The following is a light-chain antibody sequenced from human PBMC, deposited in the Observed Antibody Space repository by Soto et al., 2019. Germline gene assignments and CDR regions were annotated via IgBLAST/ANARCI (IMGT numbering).Light chain of an antibody. Sequence: QSALTQPPSASGTPGQRVTISCSGRSANIGNNFVCWYQQLPRTAPKLLIYSNNQRPSGVPDRFSGSKSGTSASLAISGLQSEDEAAYYCAAWDETLIDVFGTGTKLTVL. CDR2: SNN. V-gene: IGLV1-44*01. CDR1: SANIGNNF. CDR3: AAWDETLIDV. J-gene: IGLJ1*01.